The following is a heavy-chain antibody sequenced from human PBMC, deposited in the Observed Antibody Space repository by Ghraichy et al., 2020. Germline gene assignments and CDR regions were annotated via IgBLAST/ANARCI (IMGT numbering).Heavy chain of an antibody. CDR3: ALSTYSYDSNGYFEYFQH. Sequence: SGPTLVKPTQTLTLTCTFSGFSLRNSGVGVGWIRQPPGKALEWLALIYWNDDKRYSPSLKSRLTISKDTSKNQVVLTLTNVDPVDTATYYCALSTYSYDSNGYFEYFQHWGQGTLVTVSS. CDR2: IYWNDDK. D-gene: IGHD3-22*01. CDR1: GFSLRNSGVG. J-gene: IGHJ1*01. V-gene: IGHV2-5*01.